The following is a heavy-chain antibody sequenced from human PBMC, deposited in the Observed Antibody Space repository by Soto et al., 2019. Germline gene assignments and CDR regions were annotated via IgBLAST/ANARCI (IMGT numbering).Heavy chain of an antibody. CDR3: ARVATGSYSWRES. J-gene: IGHJ5*02. V-gene: IGHV3-74*03. CDR1: GLPLSTYW. CDR2: INRIGSTT. D-gene: IGHD1-26*01. Sequence: EVQLEESGGDLVQPGGSRSSPCPPSGLPLSTYWMNGFRKPPGKGLVWVSRINRIGSTTTYADSVKGRFTISRDNSKNTLYLQMNSLRAEDTAVYYCARVATGSYSWRESWGQGTLVTVSS.